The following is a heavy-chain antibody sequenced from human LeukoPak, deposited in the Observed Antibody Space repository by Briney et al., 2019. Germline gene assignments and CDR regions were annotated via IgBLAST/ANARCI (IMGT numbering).Heavy chain of an antibody. V-gene: IGHV4-59*01. CDR2: IYYSGST. J-gene: IGHJ6*03. CDR3: ARVTRYYDSSRYYYYMDV. Sequence: EPSETLSLTCAVYGGSFSGYYWSWIRQPPGKGLEWIGYIYYSGSTNYNPSLKSRVTISVDTSKNQFSLKLSSVTAADTAVYYCARVTRYYDSSRYYYYMDVWGKGTTVTVSS. CDR1: GGSFSGYY. D-gene: IGHD3-22*01.